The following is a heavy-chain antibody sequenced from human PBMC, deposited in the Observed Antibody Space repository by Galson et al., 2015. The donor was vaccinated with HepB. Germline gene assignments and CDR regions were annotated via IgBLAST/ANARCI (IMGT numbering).Heavy chain of an antibody. J-gene: IGHJ5*02. CDR2: ISASSSYI. CDR1: EVTFGRYC. V-gene: IGHV3-21*06. Sequence: SLRLSCAASEVTFGRYCVNWVRQAPGKGLEWVSSISASSSYIFYADSVKGRFFISRDNARNTLFLQMNSLTAEDTAVYYCARSSVGARPSWFDAWGQGTLVTVPP. D-gene: IGHD6-6*01. CDR3: ARSSVGARPSWFDA.